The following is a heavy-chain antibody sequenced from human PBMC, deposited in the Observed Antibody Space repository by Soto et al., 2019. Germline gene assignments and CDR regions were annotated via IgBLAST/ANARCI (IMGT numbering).Heavy chain of an antibody. CDR2: ISNEGRDE. J-gene: IGHJ4*02. CDR1: GLTFGNYG. D-gene: IGHD2-15*01. Sequence: QVHLVESGGGVVKPGRSLRLSCEVSGLTFGNYGMHWVRQAQGKGLEWVAVISNEGRDERYADSVKGRFTISRDNSKNTLYLQMSSLRAEDTAVYYCAKGCGTGSSCYILDYWGQGTLVTVSS. CDR3: AKGCGTGSSCYILDY. V-gene: IGHV3-30*18.